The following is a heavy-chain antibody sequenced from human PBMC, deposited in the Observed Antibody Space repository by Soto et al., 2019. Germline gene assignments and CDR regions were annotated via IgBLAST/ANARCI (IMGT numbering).Heavy chain of an antibody. J-gene: IGHJ5*02. V-gene: IGHV1-2*02. D-gene: IGHD3-3*01. CDR1: GYTFTGYY. Sequence: ASVKVSCKASGYTFTGYYMHWVRQAPGQGLEWMGWINPNSGGTNYAQKFQGRVTMTRDTSISTAYMELSRLRSDDTAVYYCARSLTYYDFWSGYYYPGNWFDPWGQGTRGTVSS. CDR3: ARSLTYYDFWSGYYYPGNWFDP. CDR2: INPNSGGT.